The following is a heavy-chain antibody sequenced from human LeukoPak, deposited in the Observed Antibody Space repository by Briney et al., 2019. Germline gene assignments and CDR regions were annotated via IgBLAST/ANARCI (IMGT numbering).Heavy chain of an antibody. CDR2: ISSSSSYI. J-gene: IGHJ4*02. CDR1: GFTFSSYS. Sequence: GGSLRLSCAASGFTFSSYSMNWVRQAPGKGLEWVSSISSSSSYIYYADSVKGRFTISRDNAKNSLYLQMNSLRAEDTAVYYCARARYSSGWYGDYWGQGTLGTVSS. CDR3: ARARYSSGWYGDY. D-gene: IGHD6-19*01. V-gene: IGHV3-21*01.